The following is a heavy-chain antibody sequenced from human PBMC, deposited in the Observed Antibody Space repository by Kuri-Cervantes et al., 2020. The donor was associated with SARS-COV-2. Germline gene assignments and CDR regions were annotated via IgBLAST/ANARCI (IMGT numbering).Heavy chain of an antibody. D-gene: IGHD2-2*01. CDR3: AKRARVVPAAAVYYYYMDV. CDR1: GFTFSSYG. CDR2: IRYDGSNK. V-gene: IGHV3-30*02. Sequence: GGSLGLSCAASGFTFSSYGMHWVRQAPGKGLEWVAFIRYDGSNKYYADSVKGRFTISRDNSKNTLYLQMNSLRAEDTAVYYCAKRARVVPAAAVYYYYMDVWGKGTTVTVSS. J-gene: IGHJ6*03.